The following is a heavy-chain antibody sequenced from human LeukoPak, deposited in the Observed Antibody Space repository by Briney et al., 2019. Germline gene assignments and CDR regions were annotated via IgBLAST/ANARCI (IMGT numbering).Heavy chain of an antibody. CDR1: GFTFSNAW. CDR3: TTAGSGVEPAPRD. V-gene: IGHV3-15*01. J-gene: IGHJ4*02. CDR2: IKSKTDGGTT. D-gene: IGHD3-3*01. Sequence: GGSLRLSCAASGFTFSNAWMSWVRQAPGKGLEWVGRIKSKTDGGTTDYAAPVKGRFTISRDDSKNTLYLQMNSLKNEDTAVYYCTTAGSGVEPAPRDWGQGTLVTVSS.